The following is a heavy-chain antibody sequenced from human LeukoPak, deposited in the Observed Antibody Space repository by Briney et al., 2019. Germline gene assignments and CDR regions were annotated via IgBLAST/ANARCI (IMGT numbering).Heavy chain of an antibody. J-gene: IGHJ5*01. Sequence: GESLKISSKGFGYSITHYWIGWVRQMPGKGLEWMGIIYPGDSDIRYSPSFQGQVTISADKSISTAYLQWSSLKASDTAMYYCARRITIFGDGNWFDFWGQGTLVTVSS. V-gene: IGHV5-51*01. CDR1: GYSITHYW. CDR3: ARRITIFGDGNWFDF. D-gene: IGHD3-3*01. CDR2: IYPGDSDI.